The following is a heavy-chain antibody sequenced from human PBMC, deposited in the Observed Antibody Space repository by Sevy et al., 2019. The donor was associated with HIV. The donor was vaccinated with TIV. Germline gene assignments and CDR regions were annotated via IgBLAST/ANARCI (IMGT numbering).Heavy chain of an antibody. CDR3: ARQGGGSGAYTYYYYGMDV. D-gene: IGHD3-10*01. V-gene: IGHV4-39*01. CDR2: IYYSGST. CDR1: GGSISSSSYY. Sequence: SETLSLTCTVSGGSISSSSYYWGWIRQPPGKGLEWIGSIYYSGSTYYNPSLKSRVTISVDTSKNQFSLKLSSVTAADTAVYYCARQGGGSGAYTYYYYGMDVWGQGTTVTVSS. J-gene: IGHJ6*02.